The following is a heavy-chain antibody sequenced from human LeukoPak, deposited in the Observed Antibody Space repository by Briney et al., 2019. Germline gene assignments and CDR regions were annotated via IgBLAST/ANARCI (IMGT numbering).Heavy chain of an antibody. CDR1: GFTFSSYN. V-gene: IGHV4-39*01. Sequence: GSLRLSCAASGFTFSSYNMNWVRQPPGKGLEWIGSIHYTGITYYNPSLKTRVTISVDTSKNQFSLTLSSVTAADTSVYYCVSRRGDGDYRPDYWGQGTLVTVSS. CDR3: VSRRGDGDYRPDY. J-gene: IGHJ4*02. D-gene: IGHD4-17*01. CDR2: IHYTGIT.